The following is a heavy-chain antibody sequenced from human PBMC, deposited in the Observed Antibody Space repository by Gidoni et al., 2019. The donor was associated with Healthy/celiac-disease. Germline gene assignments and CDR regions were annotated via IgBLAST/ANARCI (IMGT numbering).Heavy chain of an antibody. CDR1: GGTFRSYT. V-gene: IGHV1-69*08. J-gene: IGHJ1*01. CDR2: IIPILGIA. Sequence: QVQLVQSGAEVKQPGSSVKVSCKASGGTFRSYTIRWVRQAPGQGLEWMGRIIPILGIANYAQKFQGRVTITADKSTSTAYMELSSLRSEDTAVYYCARDPSDYYGSGSPTLDHQHWGQGTLVTVSS. CDR3: ARDPSDYYGSGSPTLDHQH. D-gene: IGHD3-10*01.